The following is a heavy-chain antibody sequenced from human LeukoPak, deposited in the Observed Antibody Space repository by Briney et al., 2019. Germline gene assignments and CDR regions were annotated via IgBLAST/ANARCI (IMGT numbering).Heavy chain of an antibody. V-gene: IGHV3-73*01. CDR1: GFTFSSYA. CDR3: TIPSIAAAGLQGY. J-gene: IGHJ4*02. Sequence: GGSLRLSCAASGFTFSSYAMSWVRQASGKGLEWVGRIRSKANSYATAYAASVKGRFTISRDDSKNTAYLQMNSLKTEDTAVHYCTIPSIAAAGLQGYWGQGTLVTVSS. CDR2: IRSKANSYAT. D-gene: IGHD6-13*01.